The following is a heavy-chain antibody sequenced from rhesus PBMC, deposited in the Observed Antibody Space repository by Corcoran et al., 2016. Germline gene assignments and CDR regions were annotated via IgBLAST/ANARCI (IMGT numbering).Heavy chain of an antibody. D-gene: IGHD2-21*01. CDR1: GFTFSSYG. J-gene: IGHJ6*01. CDR3: ASDYCTGSGCYGLDS. CDR2: ISYYGSKK. Sequence: EVQLVESGGGLVQPGGSLRLSCAASGFTFSSYGMHWVRQATGKGLEWVAVISYYGSKKYYGDSVKDRFTSSRDNCKNMLDLQMNNLKLEDTAVDYCASDYCTGSGCYGLDSWGQGVVVTVSS. V-gene: IGHV3-54*02.